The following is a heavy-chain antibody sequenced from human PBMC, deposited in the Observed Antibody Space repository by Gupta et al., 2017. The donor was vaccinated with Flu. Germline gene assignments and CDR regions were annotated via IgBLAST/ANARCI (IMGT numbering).Heavy chain of an antibody. CDR2: TKHGGNT. CDR3: ARVGLIGFGSNWFDP. Sequence: SDYYWSWVRQSPGKGLEWIGETKHGGNTNYNPSLRGRVTISLDTSKNQISLKVDSVTAADTAVYFCARVGLIGFGSNWFDPWGQGTQVTVSS. D-gene: IGHD1-26*01. J-gene: IGHJ5*02. CDR1: SDYY. V-gene: IGHV4-34*01.